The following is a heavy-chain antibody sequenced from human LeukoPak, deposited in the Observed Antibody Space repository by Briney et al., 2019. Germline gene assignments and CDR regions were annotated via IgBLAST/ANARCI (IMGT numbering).Heavy chain of an antibody. V-gene: IGHV3-7*01. CDR3: ARLLGDSTIYDL. J-gene: IGHJ5*02. Sequence: GGSLRLSCAASGFSFSTYAISWVRQAPGKGLEWVASIRQNGYEKYYVDSVKGRFIISRDNTEKSVSLQMNSLRDDDTAIYSCARLLGDSTIYDLWGQGTLVTVSS. CDR1: GFSFSTYA. D-gene: IGHD3-16*01. CDR2: IRQNGYEK.